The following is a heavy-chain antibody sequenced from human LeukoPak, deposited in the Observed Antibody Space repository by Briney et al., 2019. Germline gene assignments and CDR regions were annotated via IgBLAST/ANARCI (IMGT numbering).Heavy chain of an antibody. CDR2: ISSSSTYI. V-gene: IGHV3-21*01. J-gene: IGHJ1*01. CDR3: SRAPYSSAPYLEYFQH. Sequence: PGGSLRLSCAASGFSFSSYSMNWVRQAPGKGLEWVSCISSSSTYIYYADSVKGRFSISRDNAKKSMYLQMNSLRAEDTAVYYCSRAPYSSAPYLEYFQHWGHGTLVTVSS. CDR1: GFSFSSYS. D-gene: IGHD6-25*01.